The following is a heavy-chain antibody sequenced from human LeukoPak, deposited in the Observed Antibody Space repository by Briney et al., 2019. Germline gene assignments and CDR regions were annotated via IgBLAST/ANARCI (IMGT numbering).Heavy chain of an antibody. J-gene: IGHJ4*02. D-gene: IGHD4-23*01. CDR1: GGSISSYY. V-gene: IGHV4-59*01. CDR3: ARTHPDHYGGNLDY. CDR2: IYYSGST. Sequence: TSETLSLTCTVSGGSISSYYWSWIRQPPGKGLEWIGYIYYSGSTNYNPSLKSRVTISVDTSKNQFSLKLSSVTAADTAVYYCARTHPDHYGGNLDYWGQGTLVTVSS.